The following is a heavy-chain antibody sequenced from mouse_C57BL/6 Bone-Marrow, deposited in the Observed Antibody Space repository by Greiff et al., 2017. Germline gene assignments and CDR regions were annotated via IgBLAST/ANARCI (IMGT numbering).Heavy chain of an antibody. CDR3: ARPDDYGSSYDRYFDV. V-gene: IGHV5-12*01. Sequence: EVQRVESGGGLVQPGGSLKLSCAASGFTFSDYYMYWVRQTPEKRLEWVAYISNGGGSTYYPDTVKGRFTISRDHAKNTLYLQMRRLKSEDTAMYYCARPDDYGSSYDRYFDVWGTGTTVTVSS. J-gene: IGHJ1*03. CDR1: GFTFSDYY. D-gene: IGHD1-1*01. CDR2: ISNGGGST.